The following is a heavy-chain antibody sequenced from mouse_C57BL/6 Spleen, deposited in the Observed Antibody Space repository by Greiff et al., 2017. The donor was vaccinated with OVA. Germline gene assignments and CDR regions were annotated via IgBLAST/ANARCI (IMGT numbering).Heavy chain of an antibody. CDR2: IYPGSGST. CDR3: ARYLSNYVDY. CDR1: GYTFTSYW. V-gene: IGHV1-55*01. Sequence: VQLQQSGAELVKPGASVKMSCKASGYTFTSYWITWVKQRPGQGLEWIGDIYPGSGSTNYNEKCKSKATLTVDTSSSTAYMQLSSLTSEDSAVYYCARYLSNYVDYWGQGTTLTVSS. D-gene: IGHD1-1*01. J-gene: IGHJ2*01.